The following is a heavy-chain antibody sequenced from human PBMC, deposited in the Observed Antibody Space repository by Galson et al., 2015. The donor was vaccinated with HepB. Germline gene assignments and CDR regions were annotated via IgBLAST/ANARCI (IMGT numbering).Heavy chain of an antibody. Sequence: SLRLSCATSGFAFNAYGIHWVRQAPGRGLEWLAVIWYDGSKQYYGDPVKGRFTISRDSSEKTVFLQLNSLSAEDTAVYYCARSQLVPVYYYAMDVWGQGTTVTVS. CDR1: GFAFNAYG. J-gene: IGHJ6*02. CDR3: ARSQLVPVYYYAMDV. CDR2: IWYDGSKQ. V-gene: IGHV3-33*01. D-gene: IGHD3-10*01.